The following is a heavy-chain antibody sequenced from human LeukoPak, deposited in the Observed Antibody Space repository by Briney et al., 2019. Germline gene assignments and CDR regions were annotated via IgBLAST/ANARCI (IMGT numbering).Heavy chain of an antibody. D-gene: IGHD3-10*01. CDR1: GYTFTGYY. V-gene: IGHV1-2*02. Sequence: ASVKVSCKASGYTFTGYYMHWVRQAPGQGLEWMGWINPNSGGTNYAQTFQGRVTMTGDPSISTAYVELSRLRSDDTAVYYCSTVGPVWFGELFAWGQGTLVTVSS. CDR2: INPNSGGT. CDR3: STVGPVWFGELFA. J-gene: IGHJ5*02.